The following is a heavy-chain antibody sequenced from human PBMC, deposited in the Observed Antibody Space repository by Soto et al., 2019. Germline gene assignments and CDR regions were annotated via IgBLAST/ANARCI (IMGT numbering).Heavy chain of an antibody. CDR2: ISYDGSNK. Sequence: QVQLVESGGGVVQPGRSLRLSCAASGFTFSSYGMHWVRQAPGKGLEWVAVISYDGSNKYYADSVKGRFTISRDNSKNTLYLQMSSLRAEDTAVYYCAKDRVGYDYYYYGMDVWGQGTTVTVSS. V-gene: IGHV3-30*18. CDR3: AKDRVGYDYYYYGMDV. D-gene: IGHD5-12*01. J-gene: IGHJ6*02. CDR1: GFTFSSYG.